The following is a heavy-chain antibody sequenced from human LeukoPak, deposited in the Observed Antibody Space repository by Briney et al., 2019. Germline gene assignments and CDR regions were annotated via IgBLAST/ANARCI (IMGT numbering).Heavy chain of an antibody. CDR2: ISSSSSTI. J-gene: IGHJ5*02. D-gene: IGHD4-23*01. CDR1: GFTFSSYG. V-gene: IGHV3-48*02. CDR3: ARSTVVSP. Sequence: GGSLRLSCAASGFTFSSYGMHWVRQAPGKGLEWVSYISSSSSTIYYADSVKGRFTISRDNAKNSLYLQMISLREEDTAVYYCARSTVVSPWGQGTLVTVSS.